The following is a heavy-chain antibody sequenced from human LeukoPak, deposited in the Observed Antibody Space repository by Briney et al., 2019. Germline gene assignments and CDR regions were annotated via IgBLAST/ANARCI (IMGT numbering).Heavy chain of an antibody. V-gene: IGHV3-48*02. J-gene: IGHJ3*02. CDR2: ISSTSRTI. D-gene: IGHD1-1*01. CDR1: GFTFSLYS. Sequence: PGGSLRLSCPASGFTFSLYSITWVRQAPGKGREWVSYISSTSRTIYYADSVKGRFTISRDNAKNSLYLQMNSLRDDDTAVYYCARIGASNTGAFDIWGQGTMVTVSS. CDR3: ARIGASNTGAFDI.